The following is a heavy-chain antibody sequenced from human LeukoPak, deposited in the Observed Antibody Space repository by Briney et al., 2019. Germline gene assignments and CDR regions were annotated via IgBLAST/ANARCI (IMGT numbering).Heavy chain of an antibody. CDR3: ARVAKHFRGGLSFYFMDV. CDR2: IYYSGST. Sequence: SETLSLTCTVSGGSISSYYWSWIRQPPGKGLEWIGYIYYSGSTNYNPSLKSRVTISVDTSKNQFSLKLTSVIAADTAVYYCARVAKHFRGGLSFYFMDVWGIGTTVTISS. J-gene: IGHJ6*03. D-gene: IGHD3-10*01. V-gene: IGHV4-59*01. CDR1: GGSISSYY.